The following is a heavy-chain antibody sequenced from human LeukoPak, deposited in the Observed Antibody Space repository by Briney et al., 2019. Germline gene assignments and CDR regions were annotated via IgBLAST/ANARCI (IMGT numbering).Heavy chain of an antibody. CDR1: EFTFSNYA. V-gene: IGHV3-7*01. CDR3: ARDRSLGWFGVDIDY. J-gene: IGHJ4*02. Sequence: PGGSLRLSCAASEFTFSNYAMSWVRQAPGKGLEWVANIKQDGSEKYYVDSVKGRFTISRDNAKNSLYLQMNSLRAEDTAVYYCARDRSLGWFGVDIDYWGQGTLVTVSS. D-gene: IGHD3-10*01. CDR2: IKQDGSEK.